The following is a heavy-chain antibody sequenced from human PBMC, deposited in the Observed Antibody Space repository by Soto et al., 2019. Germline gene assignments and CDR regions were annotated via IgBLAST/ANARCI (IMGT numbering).Heavy chain of an antibody. D-gene: IGHD3-10*01. V-gene: IGHV4-31*03. CDR3: ARAGQWFGESNPHDC. Sequence: TLSLPCTVSGGSISSGGYYWSSIRQHPGKGLEWIGYIYYSGSTYYNPSLKSRVTISVDTSKNQFSLKLSSVTAADTAVYYCARAGQWFGESNPHDCWGQGTLVTVSS. CDR1: GGSISSGGYY. CDR2: IYYSGST. J-gene: IGHJ4*02.